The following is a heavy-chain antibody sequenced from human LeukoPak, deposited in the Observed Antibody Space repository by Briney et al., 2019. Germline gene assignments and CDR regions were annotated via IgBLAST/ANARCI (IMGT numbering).Heavy chain of an antibody. CDR3: ASPLTRIAAAGTPNFGY. V-gene: IGHV4-4*02. Sequence: PSETLSLTCAVSGGSISSTNWWSWVRQPPGKGLEWIGEIYRGGNTNYSPSLKSRVTISVDKSKNQFSLKLSSVTAADTAVYYCASPLTRIAAAGTPNFGYWGQGTLVTVSS. CDR1: GGSISSTNW. D-gene: IGHD6-13*01. CDR2: IYRGGNT. J-gene: IGHJ4*02.